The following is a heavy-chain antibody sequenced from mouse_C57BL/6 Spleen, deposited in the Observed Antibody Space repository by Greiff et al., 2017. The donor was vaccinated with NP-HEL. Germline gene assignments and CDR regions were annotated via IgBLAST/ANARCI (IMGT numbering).Heavy chain of an antibody. J-gene: IGHJ3*01. CDR3: ARSPDYDGEGFAY. V-gene: IGHV1-64*01. Sequence: VQLQQPGAELVKPGASVKLSCKASGYTFTSYWMHWVKQRPGQGLEWLGMIHPNSGSTNYNEKFKSKATLTVDKSSSTAYMQLSSLTSEDSAVYYCARSPDYDGEGFAYWGQGTLVTVSA. CDR2: IHPNSGST. CDR1: GYTFTSYW. D-gene: IGHD2-4*01.